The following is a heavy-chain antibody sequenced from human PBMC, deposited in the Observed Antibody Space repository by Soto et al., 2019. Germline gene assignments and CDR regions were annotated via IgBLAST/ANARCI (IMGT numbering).Heavy chain of an antibody. V-gene: IGHV3-48*02. CDR2: ISSSSSTI. CDR1: GFTFSSYS. CDR3: ARDIGALLWYNWIYYGMDG. J-gene: IGHJ6*02. D-gene: IGHD1-20*01. Sequence: GGSLRLSCAASGFTFSSYSMNWVRQAPGKGLEWVSYISSSSSTIYYADSVKGRFTISRDNAKNSLYLQMNSLRDEDTTVYYCARDIGALLWYNWIYYGMDGWGQVTTSTVCS.